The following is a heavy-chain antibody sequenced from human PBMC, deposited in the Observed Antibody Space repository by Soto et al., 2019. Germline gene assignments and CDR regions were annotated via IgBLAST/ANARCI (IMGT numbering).Heavy chain of an antibody. D-gene: IGHD6-19*01. CDR2: IFPGDSDT. V-gene: IGHV5-51*01. J-gene: IGHJ3*02. CDR3: AAGYSTGLDAFDI. CDR1: GYXFANYL. Sequence: EXLKISCKCSGYXFANYLVVWVRQMPGKGLEWMGMIFPGDSDTKNSPSLQGQITISVDKSDSSAYLQWRSLKASDTAIYYCAAGYSTGLDAFDIWGQGTMVTVSS.